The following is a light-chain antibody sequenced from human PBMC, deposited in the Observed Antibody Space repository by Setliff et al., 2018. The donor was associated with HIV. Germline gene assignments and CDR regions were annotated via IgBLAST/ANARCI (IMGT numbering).Light chain of an antibody. V-gene: IGLV2-23*02. Sequence: QSALTQPASVSGSPGQSITISCTGTSSDVGTYRFVSWYQQHPGKVPKLMIYEVTKRPSGVSNRFSASKSGNTASLTISGLRAEDEADYYCSAYAGVGTVFGTGTKSPS. CDR2: EVT. CDR1: SSDVGTYRF. J-gene: IGLJ1*01. CDR3: SAYAGVGTV.